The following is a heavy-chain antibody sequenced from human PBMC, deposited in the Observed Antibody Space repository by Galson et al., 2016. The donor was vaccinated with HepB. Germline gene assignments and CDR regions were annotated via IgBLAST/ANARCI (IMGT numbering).Heavy chain of an antibody. Sequence: SVKVSCKASGGTFSSYAISWVRQAPGQGLEWMGGIIPIFETPNYAQKFQGKIQGRVTITADESTSTAYMELSSLRSEDTAGYYCARVHGANGDYYGMDVWGQGPTVTVSS. CDR2: IIPIFETP. V-gene: IGHV1-69*13. CDR1: GGTFSSYA. CDR3: ARVHGANGDYYGMDV. D-gene: IGHD4/OR15-4a*01. J-gene: IGHJ6*02.